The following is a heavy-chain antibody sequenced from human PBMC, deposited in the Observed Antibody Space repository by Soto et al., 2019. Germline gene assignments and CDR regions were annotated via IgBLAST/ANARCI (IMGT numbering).Heavy chain of an antibody. D-gene: IGHD2-2*01. CDR1: GSVFSNGW. CDR2: IKSKTDGGTT. CDR3: TTVGIVVVPAAMYNYYYYFMDV. Sequence: SWAAAGSVFSNGWMSLVRQNTGKGLEWVGRIKSKTDGGTTDYAAPVKGRFTISRDDSKNTLYLQMSSLKIEDTAVYYCTTVGIVVVPAAMYNYYYYFMDVWGRGTTVTVSS. J-gene: IGHJ6*03. V-gene: IGHV3-15*01.